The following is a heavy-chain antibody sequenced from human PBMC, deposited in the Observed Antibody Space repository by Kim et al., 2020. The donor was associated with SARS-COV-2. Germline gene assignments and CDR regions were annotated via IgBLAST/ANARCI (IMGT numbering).Heavy chain of an antibody. D-gene: IGHD3-22*01. V-gene: IGHV3-7*01. Sequence: YVDSVKGRFTISRDNAKNSLYLQMNSLRAEDTAVYYCATYDSSGYHAFDIWGQGTMVTVSS. CDR3: ATYDSSGYHAFDI. J-gene: IGHJ3*02.